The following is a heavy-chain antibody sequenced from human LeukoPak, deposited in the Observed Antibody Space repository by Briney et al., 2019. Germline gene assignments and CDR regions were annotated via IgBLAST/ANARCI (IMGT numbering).Heavy chain of an antibody. D-gene: IGHD6-6*01. Sequence: GGSLRLSCAASGFTFSTYSMHWVRQAPGKGLEWVALISYDGTNKYYADSVKGRFTISRDNSKNTLYLQMNSLRAEDMALYYCAKAISYSSSSNAFDIWGQGTMVTVSS. CDR2: ISYDGTNK. V-gene: IGHV3-30-3*01. J-gene: IGHJ3*02. CDR3: AKAISYSSSSNAFDI. CDR1: GFTFSTYS.